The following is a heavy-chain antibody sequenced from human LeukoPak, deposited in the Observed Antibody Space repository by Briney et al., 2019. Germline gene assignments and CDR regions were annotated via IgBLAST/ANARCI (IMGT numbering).Heavy chain of an antibody. V-gene: IGHV3-33*01. Sequence: PGGSLRLSCAASGFTFSNYGMHWVRQAPGKGLEWVAVIWYDGSNKYYADSVKGRFTISRDNSKNTLYLQMNSLRAEDTAVYYCARERGSEVPQGYWGQGTLVTVSS. D-gene: IGHD3-10*01. CDR2: IWYDGSNK. CDR1: GFTFSNYG. CDR3: ARERGSEVPQGY. J-gene: IGHJ4*02.